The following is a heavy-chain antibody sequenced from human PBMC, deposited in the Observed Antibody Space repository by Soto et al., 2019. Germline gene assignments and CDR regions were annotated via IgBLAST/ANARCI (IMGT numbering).Heavy chain of an antibody. CDR1: GFSLSPYW. CDR2: LSSDGFGA. Sequence: GSLKLSCSAAGFSLSPYWMHRVRQAPGRGLEWVSRLSSDGFGAAYADSVKGRFFISRDIARNTLFLQMNSLRADDTAVYYCPRDLGGPDYWGRETSVTVS. J-gene: IGHJ4*02. V-gene: IGHV3-74*03. CDR3: PRDLGGPDY. D-gene: IGHD3-16*01.